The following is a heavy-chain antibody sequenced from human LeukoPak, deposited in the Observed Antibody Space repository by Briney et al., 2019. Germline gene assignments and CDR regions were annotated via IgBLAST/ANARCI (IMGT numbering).Heavy chain of an antibody. J-gene: IGHJ4*02. Sequence: SETLSLTCAVYGGSFSGYYWSWIRQPPGKGLEWIGEINHSGSTNYNPSLKSRVTISVDTSKNQFSLNLTSVTAADTAVYHCARRWAGVILGARTPIDYWGQGALVTVSS. CDR1: GGSFSGYY. D-gene: IGHD1-26*01. V-gene: IGHV4-34*01. CDR3: ARRWAGVILGARTPIDY. CDR2: INHSGST.